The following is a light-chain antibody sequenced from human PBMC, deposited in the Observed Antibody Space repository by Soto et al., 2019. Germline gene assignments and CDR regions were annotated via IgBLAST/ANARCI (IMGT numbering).Light chain of an antibody. J-gene: IGLJ2*01. Sequence: QSVLTQPPSASGTPGQRVTISCSGSSFNIGSNYVYWYQQLLGTAPKLLIYRNDQRPSGVPDRFSGAKSGTSASLAISGLRSEDEADYYCAAWEDSLSGPVFGGGTKLTVL. CDR1: SFNIGSNY. CDR3: AAWEDSLSGPV. V-gene: IGLV1-47*01. CDR2: RND.